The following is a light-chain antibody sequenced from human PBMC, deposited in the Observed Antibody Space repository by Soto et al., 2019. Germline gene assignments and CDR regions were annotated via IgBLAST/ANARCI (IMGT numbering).Light chain of an antibody. CDR1: QSISRNY. CDR2: NGS. Sequence: IVLTQSPGTLSLSPGERVTLSCRASQSISRNYVAWYQQKPGLAPRLIMYNGSRRAAGTPDRFSGSGSGTDFTLTISRLEPEDFAVYYCQQYGRSPTTFGQGTKVDIK. V-gene: IGKV3-20*01. J-gene: IGKJ1*01. CDR3: QQYGRSPTT.